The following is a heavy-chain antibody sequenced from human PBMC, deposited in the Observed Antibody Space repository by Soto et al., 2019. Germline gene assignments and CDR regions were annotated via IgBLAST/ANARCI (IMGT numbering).Heavy chain of an antibody. V-gene: IGHV1-58*01. CDR1: GFTFTSSA. CDR2: IVVGSGNT. Sequence: SVKVSCKASGFTFTSSAVQWVRQARGQRLEWIGWIVVGSGNTNYAQKFQERVTITRDMSTSTAYMELSSLRSEDTAVYYCAADSIAVDRGYYGMDVWGQGTTVTVSS. CDR3: AADSIAVDRGYYGMDV. J-gene: IGHJ6*02. D-gene: IGHD6-19*01.